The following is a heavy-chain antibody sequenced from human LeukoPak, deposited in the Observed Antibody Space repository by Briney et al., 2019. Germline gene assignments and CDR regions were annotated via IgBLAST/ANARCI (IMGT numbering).Heavy chain of an antibody. Sequence: ASVKVSCKASGYTFTSYAMHWVRQAPGQRLEWMGWINAGNGDTKYSQKFQGRVTITRDTSASTAYMELSSLRSEDTAVYYCARAGVHCSSTSCYLLGVDHWGQGTLVTVSS. V-gene: IGHV1-3*01. CDR2: INAGNGDT. D-gene: IGHD2-2*01. CDR3: ARAGVHCSSTSCYLLGVDH. CDR1: GYTFTSYA. J-gene: IGHJ4*02.